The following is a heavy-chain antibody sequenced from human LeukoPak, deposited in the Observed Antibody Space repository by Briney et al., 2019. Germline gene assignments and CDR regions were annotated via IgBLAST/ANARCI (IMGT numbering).Heavy chain of an antibody. CDR1: GFTFSDYH. Sequence: GGSLRLSCAASGFTFSDYHMSWIRQAPGKGLEWISYITSSGSSIYYADSVKGRFTISRDNSKNTLYLQMNSLRAEDTAVYYCAKDLPIIAVAGPPFDYWGQGTLVTVSS. CDR3: AKDLPIIAVAGPPFDY. V-gene: IGHV3-11*01. J-gene: IGHJ4*02. D-gene: IGHD6-19*01. CDR2: ITSSGSSI.